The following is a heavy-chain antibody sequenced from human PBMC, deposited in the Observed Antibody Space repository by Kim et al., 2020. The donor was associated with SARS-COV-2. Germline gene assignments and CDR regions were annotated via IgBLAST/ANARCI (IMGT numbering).Heavy chain of an antibody. CDR2: INWNGGST. Sequence: GGSLRLSCAASGFTFDDYGMSWVRQAPGKGLEWVSGINWNGGSTGYADSVKGRFTISRDNAKNSLYLQMNSLRAEDTALYHCARLSAEGWAATVTTIYFDYWGQGTLVTVSS. D-gene: IGHD4-17*01. CDR1: GFTFDDYG. V-gene: IGHV3-20*01. J-gene: IGHJ4*02. CDR3: ARLSAEGWAATVTTIYFDY.